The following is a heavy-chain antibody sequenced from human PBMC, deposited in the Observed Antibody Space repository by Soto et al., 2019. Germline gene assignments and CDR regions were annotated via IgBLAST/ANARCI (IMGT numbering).Heavy chain of an antibody. CDR2: ISSTTHYI. CDR1: GFTFTRYS. CDR3: ARESEDLTSNFDY. J-gene: IGHJ4*02. V-gene: IGHV3-21*06. Sequence: AGGSLRLSCAASGFTFTRYSMNWVRQAPGKGLEWVSSISSTTHYIYYADSMRGRFTISRDNAKNAVYLEMNSLRAEDTAVYYCARESEDLTSNFDYWGQGPLATVSS.